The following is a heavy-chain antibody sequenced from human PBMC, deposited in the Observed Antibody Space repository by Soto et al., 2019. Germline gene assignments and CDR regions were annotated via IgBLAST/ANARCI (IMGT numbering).Heavy chain of an antibody. CDR1: GFTFSSYA. Sequence: EVQLLESGGGLVQPEGSLRLSCAASGFTFSSYAMSWVRQAPGKGLEWVSAISGSGGSTYYADSVKGRFTISRDNSKNTLYLQMNSLRAEDTAVYYCAKDPTGGGVADLFDYWGQGTLVTVSS. D-gene: IGHD6-19*01. J-gene: IGHJ4*02. V-gene: IGHV3-23*01. CDR2: ISGSGGST. CDR3: AKDPTGGGVADLFDY.